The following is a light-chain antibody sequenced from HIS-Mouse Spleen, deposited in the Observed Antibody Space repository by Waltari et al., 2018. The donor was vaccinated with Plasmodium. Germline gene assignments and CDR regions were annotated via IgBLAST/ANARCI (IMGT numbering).Light chain of an antibody. Sequence: DIQMTQSPSTLSASVGDRVTITCRASQRISSWLAWYQQKQVKAPKLLIYDASSLESGVPSMFSGSGSGTEFTLTISSLQPDDFATYYCQQYNSNSWTFGQGTKVEIK. J-gene: IGKJ1*01. CDR1: QRISSW. CDR2: DAS. V-gene: IGKV1-5*03. CDR3: QQYNSNSWT.